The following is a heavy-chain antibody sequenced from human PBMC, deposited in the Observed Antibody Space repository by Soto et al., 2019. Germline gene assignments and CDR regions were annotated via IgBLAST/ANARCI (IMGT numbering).Heavy chain of an antibody. CDR1: TFTFSSYW. J-gene: IGHJ6*03. CDR3: GRVSGINGNDWDYYYMDV. Sequence: GGSLRLSCAASTFTFSSYWMHWVRQAPGKGLVWVSRINSDGSSTSYADSVKGRFTISRDNAKNTRYLQMNSLRAEDTAVYFCGRVSGINGNDWDYYYMDVWGKGTTVTVSS. D-gene: IGHD1-20*01. V-gene: IGHV3-74*01. CDR2: INSDGSST.